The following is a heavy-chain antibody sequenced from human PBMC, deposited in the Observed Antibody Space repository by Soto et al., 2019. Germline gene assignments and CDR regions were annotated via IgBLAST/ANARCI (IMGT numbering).Heavy chain of an antibody. CDR1: GGSISSYY. V-gene: IGHV4-59*01. D-gene: IGHD3-16*01. J-gene: IGHJ4*02. CDR2: IYYSGRA. Sequence: SETLSLTCTVSGGSISSYYWSWIRQPPGKGLEWIGYIYYSGRANYNPSLKSRVTISVDTSKNQVSLKLSSVTAADTAVYYCARARQAGEQGGDYFDYWGQGTLVTVSS. CDR3: ARARQAGEQGGDYFDY.